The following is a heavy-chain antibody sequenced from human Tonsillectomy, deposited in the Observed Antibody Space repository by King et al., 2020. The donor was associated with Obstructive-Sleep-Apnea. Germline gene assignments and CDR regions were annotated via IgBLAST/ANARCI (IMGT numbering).Heavy chain of an antibody. J-gene: IGHJ6*02. Sequence: VQLVESGGGLVQPGRSLRLSCAASGFTFDDYVMHWVRQAPGKGLEWVSGISWNSGSIGYADSVKGRFTISRDNAKNSLYLQMNSLRAEDTALYYYAKDDYYYYGMDVWGQGTTVTVSS. CDR1: GFTFDDYV. V-gene: IGHV3-9*01. CDR2: ISWNSGSI. CDR3: AKDDYYYYGMDV.